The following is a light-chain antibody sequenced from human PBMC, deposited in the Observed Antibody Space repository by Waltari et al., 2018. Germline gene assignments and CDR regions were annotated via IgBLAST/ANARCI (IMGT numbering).Light chain of an antibody. Sequence: QSVLTQPPSVSGAPGQRVTISCTGSSPHIGAGYDVHWYPQLPGTAPKLLIYGNSNRPSGVPDRFSGSKSGTSASLAITGLQAEDEADYYCQSYDSSLSGVVFGGGTKLTVL. CDR3: QSYDSSLSGVV. J-gene: IGLJ2*01. CDR2: GNS. V-gene: IGLV1-40*01. CDR1: SPHIGAGYD.